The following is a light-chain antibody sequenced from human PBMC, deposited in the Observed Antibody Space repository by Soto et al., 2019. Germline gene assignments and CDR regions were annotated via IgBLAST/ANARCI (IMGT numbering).Light chain of an antibody. CDR1: SGDIGGYDY. CDR3: SSYTSSSTLLV. Sequence: QSALTQPPSASGSPGQSVTISCTGTSGDIGGYDYVSWYQQHPGKAPKLMIYEVSNRPSGVSNRFSGSKSGNTASLTISGLQAEDEGDYYCSSYTSSSTLLVFGGGTKLTVL. J-gene: IGLJ3*02. CDR2: EVS. V-gene: IGLV2-14*01.